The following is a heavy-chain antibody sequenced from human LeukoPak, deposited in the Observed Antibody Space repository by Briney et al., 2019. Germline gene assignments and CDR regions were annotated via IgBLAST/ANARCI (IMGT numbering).Heavy chain of an antibody. CDR3: ARDSVPGSWEFDY. D-gene: IGHD6-13*01. CDR1: GFTFSSYS. CDR2: ISSGSSYI. J-gene: IGHJ4*02. V-gene: IGHV3-21*01. Sequence: GGSLRLSCAASGFTFSSYSMNWVRQAPGKGLEWVSSISSGSSYIYYADSVKGRFTISRDNAKNSLYLQMNSLRAEDTAVYYCARDSVPGSWEFDYWGQGTLVTVSS.